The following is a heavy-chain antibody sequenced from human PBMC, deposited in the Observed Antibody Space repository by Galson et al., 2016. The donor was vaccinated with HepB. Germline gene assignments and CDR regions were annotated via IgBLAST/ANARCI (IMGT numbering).Heavy chain of an antibody. CDR2: DSMDGRRK. CDR3: GKRHEHCPPVGCSVDY. CDR1: GFLFRSYG. J-gene: IGHJ4*02. Sequence: SLRLSCAGSGFLFRSYGMHWVRQAPGKGLEWVAADSMDGRRKFYSDSVKGRFTISRDNSNNMLFLQMDSLRPDDQAVYYCGKRHEHCPPVGCSVDYWGQGTLVSVSS. D-gene: IGHD3-10*02. V-gene: IGHV3-30*18.